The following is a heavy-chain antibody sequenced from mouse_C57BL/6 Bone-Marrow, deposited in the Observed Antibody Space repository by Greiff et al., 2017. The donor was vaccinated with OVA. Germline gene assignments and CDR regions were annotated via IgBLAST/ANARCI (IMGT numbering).Heavy chain of an antibody. V-gene: IGHV1-9*01. CDR3: ARIPITTVVEDYAMDY. D-gene: IGHD1-1*01. CDR1: GYTFTGYW. J-gene: IGHJ4*01. Sequence: VQLQQSGAELLKPGASVKLSCKATGYTFTGYWIEWVKQRPGHGLEWIGEILPGSGSTNYNEKFKGKATFTADTSSNTAYMQLSSLTTEDSAIYYCARIPITTVVEDYAMDYWGQGTSVTVSS. CDR2: ILPGSGST.